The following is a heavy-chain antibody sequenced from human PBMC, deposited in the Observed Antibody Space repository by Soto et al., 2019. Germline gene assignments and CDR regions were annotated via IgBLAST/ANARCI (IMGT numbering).Heavy chain of an antibody. J-gene: IGHJ4*02. CDR2: IYYTGTN. V-gene: IGHV4-31*03. Sequence: SETLSLTCTVSGDSISGGNYYWTWIRQHPGRGLEWIGYIYYTGTNHDSPSLQSRVTMSVDTSKNQISLTLTSLTPADTAVYFCARLYTYGYYHFDHWGQGTLVTVSS. D-gene: IGHD3-22*01. CDR1: GDSISGGNYY. CDR3: ARLYTYGYYHFDH.